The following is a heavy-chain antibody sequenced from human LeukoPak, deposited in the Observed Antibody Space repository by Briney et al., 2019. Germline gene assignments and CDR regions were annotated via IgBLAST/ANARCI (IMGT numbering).Heavy chain of an antibody. D-gene: IGHD6-13*01. CDR3: AKVKDSSSWHYFDF. CDR1: GYTFTAYY. CDR2: VNPFSGGT. J-gene: IGHJ4*02. V-gene: IGHV1-2*02. Sequence: ASVKVSCKASGYTFTAYYIHWLRQAPGQGLEWMGWVNPFSGGTIPAQKFQDRVTMTKDTSINTAYMELSSLRSDDTAVYYCAKVKDSSSWHYFDFWGQGTLVTVSS.